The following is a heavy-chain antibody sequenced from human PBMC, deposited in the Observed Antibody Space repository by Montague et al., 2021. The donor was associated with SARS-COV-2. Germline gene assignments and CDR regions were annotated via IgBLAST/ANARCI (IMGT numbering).Heavy chain of an antibody. CDR2: IYSGGNS. D-gene: IGHD2/OR15-2a*01. V-gene: IGHV4-61*01. CDR3: GKGGAGSPRMNWLDP. Sequence: SETLSLTCSVSGVSVISASYFWGWVRQAPGKGLEWIGHIYSGGNSDYNPSLKSRLTIVMDKSRNQISLMLTSVTAADTAVYYCGKGGAGSPRMNWLDPWGQGLLVTVSS. J-gene: IGHJ5*02. CDR1: GVSVISASYF.